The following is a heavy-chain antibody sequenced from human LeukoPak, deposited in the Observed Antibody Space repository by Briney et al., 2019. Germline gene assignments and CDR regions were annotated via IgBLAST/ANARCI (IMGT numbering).Heavy chain of an antibody. J-gene: IGHJ4*02. CDR1: GFTFSSYS. CDR3: ASISSSWSFDY. V-gene: IGHV3-21*01. CDR2: ISSSSSYI. Sequence: GGSLRLSCAASGFTFSSYSMNWVRQAPGKGLEWVSSISSSSSYIYYADSVKGRFTISRDNAKNSLYLQMNSLRAEDTAVYHCASISSSWSFDYWGQGTLVTVSS. D-gene: IGHD6-13*01.